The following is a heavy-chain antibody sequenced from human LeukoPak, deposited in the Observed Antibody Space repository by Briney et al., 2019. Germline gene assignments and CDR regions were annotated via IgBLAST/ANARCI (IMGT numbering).Heavy chain of an antibody. J-gene: IGHJ6*04. CDR3: ASRGYSFYEDLDV. Sequence: GSLRLSCAASGFTVSSNYMSWVRQAPGKGLEGIGSIYYSGSTYYNPSLKSRVTISVDTSKNQFSLKLSSVTAADTAVYYCASRGYSFYEDLDVWGKGTTVTVSS. CDR1: GFTVSSNY. CDR2: IYYSGST. D-gene: IGHD5-18*01. V-gene: IGHV4-39*07.